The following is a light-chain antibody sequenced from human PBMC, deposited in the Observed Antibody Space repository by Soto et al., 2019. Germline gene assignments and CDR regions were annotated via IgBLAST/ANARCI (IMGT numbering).Light chain of an antibody. V-gene: IGLV1-44*01. J-gene: IGLJ3*02. Sequence: QSVLTQPPSASGTPGQRVTISCSGSSSNIGSNTVNWYQQLPGTAPKLLIYINNQRSSGVPDRFSGSNSGTSASLAISGLQSEDEADYYCAAWDDSLNGWVFGGGTKLTVL. CDR3: AAWDDSLNGWV. CDR2: INN. CDR1: SSNIGSNT.